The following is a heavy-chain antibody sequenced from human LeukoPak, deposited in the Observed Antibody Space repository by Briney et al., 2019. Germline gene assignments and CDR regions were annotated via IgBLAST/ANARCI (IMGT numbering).Heavy chain of an antibody. J-gene: IGHJ6*03. CDR2: IYTSGST. Sequence: SETLSLTCTVSGGSISSYYWSWIRQPAGKGLEWIGRIYTSGSTNYNPSLKSRVTMSVDTSKNQFSLKLSSVTAADTAVYYCAREAGYSSGWCGGYYYYYMDVWGKGTTVTVSS. CDR3: AREAGYSSGWCGGYYYYYMDV. D-gene: IGHD6-19*01. V-gene: IGHV4-4*07. CDR1: GGSISSYY.